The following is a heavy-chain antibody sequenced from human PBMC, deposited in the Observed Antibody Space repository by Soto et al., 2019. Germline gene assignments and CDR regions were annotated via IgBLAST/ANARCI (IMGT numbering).Heavy chain of an antibody. Sequence: SETLSLTCAVSSGSISSSNWWSWVRQPPGKGLEWIGEIYHSGSTNYNPSLKSRVTISVDKSKNQFSLKLSSVTAADTAVYYCARARYSGSQRPTDAFDIWGQGTMVTVSS. CDR2: IYHSGST. CDR3: ARARYSGSQRPTDAFDI. V-gene: IGHV4-4*02. D-gene: IGHD1-26*01. CDR1: SGSISSSNW. J-gene: IGHJ3*02.